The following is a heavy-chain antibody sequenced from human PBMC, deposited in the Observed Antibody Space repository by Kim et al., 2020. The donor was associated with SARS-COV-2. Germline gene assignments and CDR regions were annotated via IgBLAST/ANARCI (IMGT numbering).Heavy chain of an antibody. V-gene: IGHV3-21*01. CDR2: ISSGNTYI. D-gene: IGHD3-10*01. CDR3: AREPPDNVGDYYYGMDV. Sequence: GGSLRLSCAASGFTFSSFTMNWVRQAPGKGLEWVSSISSGNTYISYADSVKGRFTISRDNAKNSLYLQMNSLRAEDTAVYYCAREPPDNVGDYYYGMDVWGQGTTVTVSS. CDR1: GFTFSSFT. J-gene: IGHJ6*02.